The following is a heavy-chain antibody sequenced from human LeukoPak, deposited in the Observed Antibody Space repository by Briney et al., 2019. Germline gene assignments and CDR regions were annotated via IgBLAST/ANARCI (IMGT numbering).Heavy chain of an antibody. D-gene: IGHD3-22*01. J-gene: IGHJ6*03. CDR1: GGSFSGYY. Sequence: SETLSLTCAVYGGSFSGYYWSWIRQPPGKGLEWIGEINHSGSTNYNPSLKSRVTISVDTSKNQFSLKLSSVTAADTAVYYCARPRKYYYDSSGYYHYYYYYYYMDVWGKGTTVTISS. V-gene: IGHV4-34*01. CDR2: INHSGST. CDR3: ARPRKYYYDSSGYYHYYYYYYYMDV.